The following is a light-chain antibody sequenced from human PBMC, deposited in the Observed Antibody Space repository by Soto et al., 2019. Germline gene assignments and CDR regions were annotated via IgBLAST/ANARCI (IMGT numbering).Light chain of an antibody. V-gene: IGKV1-5*03. CDR2: KAS. J-gene: IGKJ1*01. CDR3: QQSLT. Sequence: DIQMTQSPSTLSASVGDRVTITCRASQSISSWLAWYQQKPGKAPKLLIYKASSLESGVPSRFSGSGSGTEFTRTISSLQPDDFATYYCQQSLTFGQGTKVEIK. CDR1: QSISSW.